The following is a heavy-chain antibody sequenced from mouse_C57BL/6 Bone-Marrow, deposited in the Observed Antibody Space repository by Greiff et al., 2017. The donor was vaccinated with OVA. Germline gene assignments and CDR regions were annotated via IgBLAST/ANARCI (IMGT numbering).Heavy chain of an antibody. J-gene: IGHJ2*01. CDR2: INPNNGGT. Sequence: VQLQQSGPELVKPGASVKISCKASGYTFTDYYMNWVKQSHGKSLEWIGDINPNNGGTSYNQKFKGKATLTVDKSSSTAYMELRSLTSEDSAVYYCARGGGYTDYFDYWGQGTTLTVSS. CDR3: ARGGGYTDYFDY. CDR1: GYTFTDYY. V-gene: IGHV1-26*01. D-gene: IGHD2-2*01.